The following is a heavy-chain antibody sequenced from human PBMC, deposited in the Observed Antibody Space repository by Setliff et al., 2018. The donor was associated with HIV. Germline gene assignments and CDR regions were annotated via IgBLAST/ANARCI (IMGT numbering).Heavy chain of an antibody. D-gene: IGHD4-17*01. J-gene: IGHJ5*02. CDR3: ARVGTTVTTRETYKWFDP. V-gene: IGHV4-39*07. CDR2: ASENGNT. CDR1: GGSISSSSYF. Sequence: PSETLSLTCTVSGGSISSSSYFWGWIRQPPGERLEWIGGASENGNTYYNPSLKNRVTISVDTSKNQFSLNLKSMTAADTAVYYCARVGTTVTTRETYKWFDPWGQGTLVTVSS.